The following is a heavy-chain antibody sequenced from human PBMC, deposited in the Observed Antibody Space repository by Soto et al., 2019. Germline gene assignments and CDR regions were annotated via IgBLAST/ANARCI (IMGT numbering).Heavy chain of an antibody. J-gene: IGHJ4*02. D-gene: IGHD3-22*01. V-gene: IGHV1-3*01. Sequence: QVQLVQSGAEVKKPGASVKVSCKASGYTYTNYAMHWVRQAPGQRLEWMGWITAGNGNTKYSQKFQGRVTITRDTSASTAYIELSSLRSEDTALYYFARGDYYDRHDDWCQGTLVTVSS. CDR1: GYTYTNYA. CDR3: ARGDYYDRHDD. CDR2: ITAGNGNT.